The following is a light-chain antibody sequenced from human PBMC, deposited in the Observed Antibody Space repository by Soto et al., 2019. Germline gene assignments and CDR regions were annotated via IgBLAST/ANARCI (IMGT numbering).Light chain of an antibody. CDR3: QQRSNWPPVT. Sequence: EIVLSQSPATLSLSTGERATLSCRASQSVGYHLAWYQQKPGQAPRLLIYDASNRATGIPARFSGSGSGTDFTLAISSLEPEDFAVYYCQQRSNWPPVTFAGGTKVDI. CDR2: DAS. J-gene: IGKJ4*01. V-gene: IGKV3-11*01. CDR1: QSVGYH.